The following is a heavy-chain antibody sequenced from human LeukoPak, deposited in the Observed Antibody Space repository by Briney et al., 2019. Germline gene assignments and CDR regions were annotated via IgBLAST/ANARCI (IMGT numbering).Heavy chain of an antibody. J-gene: IGHJ4*02. Sequence: SETLSLTCTVSGGSISSYYWSWLRQPPGKGLEWIGYIYYSGSTNYNPSLKSRVTISVDTSKNQFSLKLSSVTAADTAVYYCARELDWLIDYWGQGTLVTVSS. CDR2: IYYSGST. D-gene: IGHD3-9*01. V-gene: IGHV4-59*01. CDR1: GGSISSYY. CDR3: ARELDWLIDY.